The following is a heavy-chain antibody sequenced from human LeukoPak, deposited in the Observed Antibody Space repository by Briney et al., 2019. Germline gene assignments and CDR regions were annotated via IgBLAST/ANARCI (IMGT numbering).Heavy chain of an antibody. D-gene: IGHD3-22*01. Sequence: TSETLSLTCTVSGGSISSSSYYWGWIRQPPGKGLEWIGRIYYSGSTYYNPSLKSRVTISVDTSKNQFSLKLSSVTAADTAVYYCARLSRLLIDYWGQGTLVTVSS. J-gene: IGHJ4*02. CDR1: GGSISSSSYY. CDR2: IYYSGST. V-gene: IGHV4-39*01. CDR3: ARLSRLLIDY.